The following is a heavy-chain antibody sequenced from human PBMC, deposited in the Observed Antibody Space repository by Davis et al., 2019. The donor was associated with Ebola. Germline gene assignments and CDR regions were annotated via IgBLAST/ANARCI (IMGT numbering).Heavy chain of an antibody. J-gene: IGHJ4*02. CDR3: ALGYFGQDPLDF. Sequence: PSETLSLTCSVYGGSFSGYYWTWVRQSPGKGLEWIGEINRAGVTHYNPSLHSRVSISVDTSKRHISLKVNSVPAADTAMYYCALGYFGQDPLDFWGQGTMVTVSS. CDR1: GGSFSGYY. D-gene: IGHD2-15*01. CDR2: INRAGVT. V-gene: IGHV4-34*01.